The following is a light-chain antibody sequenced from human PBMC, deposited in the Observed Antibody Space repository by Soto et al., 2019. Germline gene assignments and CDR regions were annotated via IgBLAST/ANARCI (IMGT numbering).Light chain of an antibody. Sequence: DIPMTQSPSTLSASVGDRVTITCRASQSISSWLAWYQQKPGKAPKLLICKASSLESGVPSRFSPSRSGTEFTLTISSLQPYDFATYYYQQYNSYWTFGHGTKVDIK. CDR2: KAS. CDR3: QQYNSYWT. CDR1: QSISSW. J-gene: IGKJ1*01. V-gene: IGKV1-5*03.